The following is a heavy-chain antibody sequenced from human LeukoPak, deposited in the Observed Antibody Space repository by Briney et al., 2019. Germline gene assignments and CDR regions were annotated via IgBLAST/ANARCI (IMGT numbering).Heavy chain of an antibody. D-gene: IGHD5-24*01. Sequence: GGSLRLSCAASGLTFSSYAMSWVRQAPGKGLEWVSGISGSGGRTNYADSVKGRFTISRDNSKNTLYLLMNSLRAEDTATYYCAKEGKWLQLRYFDYWGQGTLVTVSS. J-gene: IGHJ4*02. CDR3: AKEGKWLQLRYFDY. CDR1: GLTFSSYA. V-gene: IGHV3-23*01. CDR2: ISGSGGRT.